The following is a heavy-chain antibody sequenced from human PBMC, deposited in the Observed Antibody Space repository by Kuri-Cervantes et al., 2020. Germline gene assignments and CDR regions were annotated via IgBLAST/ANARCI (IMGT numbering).Heavy chain of an antibody. J-gene: IGHJ5*02. CDR1: GYSFTSYW. CDR2: IYPGDSDT. Sequence: GESLKISCKGSGYSFTSYWIGWVRQMPGKGLEWMGIIYPGDSDTRYSPSFQGQVTISADKSISTAYLQWSSLKASDTAMYYCARLLATMVRGDNHNWFDPWGQGTLVTVSS. D-gene: IGHD3-10*01. CDR3: ARLLATMVRGDNHNWFDP. V-gene: IGHV5-51*01.